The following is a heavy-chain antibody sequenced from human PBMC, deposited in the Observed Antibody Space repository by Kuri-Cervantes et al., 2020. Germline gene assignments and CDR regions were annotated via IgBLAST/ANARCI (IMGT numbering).Heavy chain of an antibody. CDR3: ARWRADYGDAFDI. CDR1: GYTFTSYD. D-gene: IGHD4-17*01. CDR2: MNPNSGNT. J-gene: IGHJ3*02. V-gene: IGHV1-8*01. Sequence: ASVKVSCKASGYTFTSYDINWVRQATGQGLEWMGWMNPNSGNTGYAQKFQGRVTMTRDTSTSTVYMELSSLRSEDTAVYYCARWRADYGDAFDIWGQGTMVTVSS.